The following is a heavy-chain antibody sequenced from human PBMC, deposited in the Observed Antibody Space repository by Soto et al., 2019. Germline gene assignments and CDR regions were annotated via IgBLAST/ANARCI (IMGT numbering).Heavy chain of an antibody. V-gene: IGHV3-23*01. CDR1: GFTFSSYA. Sequence: EVQLLESGGGLVQPGGSLRLSCAASGFTFSSYAMSWVRQAPGKGLEWVSVISGSGDSTYYADSVRGRFTISRDNSKNTLYLQMNSLRAEDTAVYYCAKDRDGAAAGPTKFYGMDVWGQGTTLTVFS. CDR2: ISGSGDST. J-gene: IGHJ6*02. CDR3: AKDRDGAAAGPTKFYGMDV. D-gene: IGHD6-13*01.